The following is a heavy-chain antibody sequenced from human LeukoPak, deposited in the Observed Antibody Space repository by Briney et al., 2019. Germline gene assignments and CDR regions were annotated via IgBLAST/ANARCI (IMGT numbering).Heavy chain of an antibody. CDR3: ARGFRDGYKTSRYYFDC. CDR2: IIPIFGTA. CDR1: GGTFSSYA. D-gene: IGHD5-24*01. V-gene: IGHV1-69*13. J-gene: IGHJ4*02. Sequence: SVKVSCKASGGTFSSYAISWVRQAPGQGLEWMGGIIPIFGTANYAQKFQGRVTITADESTSTAYMELSSLRSEDTAVYYCARGFRDGYKTSRYYFDCWGQGTLVTVSS.